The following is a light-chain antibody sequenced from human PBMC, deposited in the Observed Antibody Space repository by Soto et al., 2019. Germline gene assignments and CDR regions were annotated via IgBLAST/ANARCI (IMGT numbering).Light chain of an antibody. CDR2: EVS. J-gene: IGLJ1*01. CDR3: SSYGGSNTFGV. V-gene: IGLV2-8*01. Sequence: QSALTQPPSASGSPGQSVTISCTGTSSDAGGYNYGSWYQQHPGKAPKLMIYEVSKRPSGFPDRFSGSKSGNTASLTVSGLQADDESDYYCSSYGGSNTFGVFGTGTKLTVL. CDR1: SSDAGGYNY.